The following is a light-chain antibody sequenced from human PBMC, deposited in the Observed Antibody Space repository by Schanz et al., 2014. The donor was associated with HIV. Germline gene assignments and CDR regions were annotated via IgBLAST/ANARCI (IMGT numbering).Light chain of an antibody. CDR2: GNS. V-gene: IGLV1-40*01. CDR3: QSFDGSVSXVV. J-gene: IGLJ2*01. CDR1: SSNIGAGYD. Sequence: QSVLTQPPSVSGAPGQRVTISCTGSSSNIGAGYDVHWYQHLPETAPKLLIYGNSNRPSGVPDRYSGSKSGTSASLAITGLXXEDEADYYCQSFDGSVSXVVFGGGTKLTVL.